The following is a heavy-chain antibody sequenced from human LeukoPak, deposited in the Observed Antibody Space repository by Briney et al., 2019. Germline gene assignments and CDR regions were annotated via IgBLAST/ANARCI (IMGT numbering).Heavy chain of an antibody. V-gene: IGHV4-59*08. J-gene: IGHJ4*02. CDR1: GGSVSNYY. CDR3: ARHFAYSSSSYFDY. D-gene: IGHD6-6*01. CDR2: VYYTGST. Sequence: SETLSLACSVSGGSVSNYYWSWIRQPPGKGLEWIGYVYYTGSTNYNPSLKSRVTMFKDKSKNQFSLRLYSVTVADTAVYYCARHFAYSSSSYFDYWGQGSLVTVSS.